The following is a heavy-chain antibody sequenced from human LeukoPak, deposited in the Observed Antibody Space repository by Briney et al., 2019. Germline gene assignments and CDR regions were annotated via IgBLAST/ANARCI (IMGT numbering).Heavy chain of an antibody. CDR2: IRYDGSNK. CDR3: AKDLCSSTSCYNHY. D-gene: IGHD2-2*02. V-gene: IGHV3-30*02. Sequence: PGGSLRLSCAASGFTFSSYGMHWVRQAPGKWLEWVAFIRYDGSNKYYADSVKGRFTISRDNSKNTLYLQMNSLRAEDTAVYYCAKDLCSSTSCYNHYWGQGTLVTVSS. CDR1: GFTFSSYG. J-gene: IGHJ4*02.